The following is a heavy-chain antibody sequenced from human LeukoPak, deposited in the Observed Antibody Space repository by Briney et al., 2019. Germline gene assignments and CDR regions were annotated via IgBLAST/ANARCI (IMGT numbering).Heavy chain of an antibody. CDR3: ARSPYCTNGVCYTNWFDP. V-gene: IGHV5-51*01. CDR1: GYSFTSYW. J-gene: IGHJ5*02. Sequence: GESLQISCKGSGYSFTSYWIGWVRQMPGKGLEWMGIIYPGDSDTRYSPSFQGQVTISADKSINTAYLQWSSLKASDTAMYYCARSPYCTNGVCYTNWFDPWGQGTLVTVSS. CDR2: IYPGDSDT. D-gene: IGHD2-8*01.